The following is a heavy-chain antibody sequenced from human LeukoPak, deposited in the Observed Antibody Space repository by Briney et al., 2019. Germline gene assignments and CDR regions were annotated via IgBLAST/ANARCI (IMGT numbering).Heavy chain of an antibody. J-gene: IGHJ4*02. D-gene: IGHD6-19*01. CDR1: GDSIRSYY. CDR2: IYYGGST. CDR3: ARVLAGTFFDY. Sequence: ASETLSLTCTVSGDSIRSYYWSWIRQPPGKGLEWIGYIYYGGSTSYNPSLKSRVPISVHTSKAQFSLKLSSVTAADTAVYYCARVLAGTFFDYWGQGTLVTVSS. V-gene: IGHV4-59*01.